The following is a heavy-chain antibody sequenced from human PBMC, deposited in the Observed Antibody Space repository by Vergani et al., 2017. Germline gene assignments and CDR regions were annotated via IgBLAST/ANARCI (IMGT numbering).Heavy chain of an antibody. J-gene: IGHJ6*03. CDR3: AKLFGADLDDRAYNYGSGRDFMDV. D-gene: IGHD3-10*01. V-gene: IGHV3-30*18. Sequence: QVQLVESGGGVVQPGTSLRLSCAASGFTFSSYGMHWVRQAPGKGLEWVAVISYDGSNKYYADSVKGRFTICRDNSKNTLYLQMNSLRAEDTAVYYCAKLFGADLDDRAYNYGSGRDFMDVWGKGTTVTVSS. CDR1: GFTFSSYG. CDR2: ISYDGSNK.